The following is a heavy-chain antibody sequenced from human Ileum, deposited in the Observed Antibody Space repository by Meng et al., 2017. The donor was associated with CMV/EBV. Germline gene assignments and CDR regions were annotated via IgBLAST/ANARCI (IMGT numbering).Heavy chain of an antibody. CDR3: AKDYPFDY. J-gene: IGHJ4*02. V-gene: IGHV3-30*02. CDR1: GFTFSNFG. Sequence: VSCGGSGGGVVQPGGSLSLSCAASGFTFSNFGMHWVRQAPGKGLEWVAFIRYDGTNKYYADSVKGRFTISRDNSKNTLYLQMNSLKAEDTAVYYCAKDYPFDYWGQGTLVTVSS. CDR2: IRYDGTNK.